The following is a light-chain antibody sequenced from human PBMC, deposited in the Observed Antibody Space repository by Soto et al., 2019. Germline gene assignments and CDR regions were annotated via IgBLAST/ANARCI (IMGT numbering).Light chain of an antibody. J-gene: IGKJ5*01. Sequence: AIRMTQSASSLSASTGDRVTITCRASQGISSYLAWYQQKPGKAPKLLIYAAATLQSGVPSRFSSSRSGTDYTLPISCLQSQAFATYYCQQYYNYPPSTFGQGTRLEI. CDR3: QQYYNYPPST. V-gene: IGKV1-8*01. CDR2: AAA. CDR1: QGISSY.